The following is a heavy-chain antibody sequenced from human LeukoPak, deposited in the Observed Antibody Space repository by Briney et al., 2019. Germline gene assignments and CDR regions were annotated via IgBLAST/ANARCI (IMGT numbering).Heavy chain of an antibody. J-gene: IGHJ4*02. Sequence: GGSLRLSCAASGFTFTTFWTTWVRQAPGKGLEWVANTSPDGSDKYYVDSVKGRFTISRDNAKDSLFLQMNSLRADDTAVYYCARGITMIVVVDYYFDYWGQGTLVTVSS. V-gene: IGHV3-7*01. CDR3: ARGITMIVVVDYYFDY. CDR2: TSPDGSDK. D-gene: IGHD3-22*01. CDR1: GFTFTTFW.